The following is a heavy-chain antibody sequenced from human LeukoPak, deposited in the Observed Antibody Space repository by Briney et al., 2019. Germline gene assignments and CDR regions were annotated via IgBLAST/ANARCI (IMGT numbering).Heavy chain of an antibody. D-gene: IGHD6-19*01. Sequence: GGSLRLSCAASGFTFSGYSMNWVRQAPGKGLEWVSSISSSSSYIYYADSVKGRFTISRDNAKNSLYLQMNSLRAEDTAVYYCARGPGIAVAGPLNVWGKGTTVTVSS. CDR3: ARGPGIAVAGPLNV. J-gene: IGHJ6*04. CDR2: ISSSSSYI. CDR1: GFTFSGYS. V-gene: IGHV3-21*01.